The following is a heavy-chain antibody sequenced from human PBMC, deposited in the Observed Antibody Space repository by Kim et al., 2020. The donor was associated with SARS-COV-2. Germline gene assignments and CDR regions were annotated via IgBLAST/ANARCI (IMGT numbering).Heavy chain of an antibody. D-gene: IGHD2-2*01. CDR2: IYPGDSDT. Sequence: GESLKISCKGSGYSFTSYWIGWVRQMPGKGLEWMGIIYPGDSDTRYSPSFQGQVTISADKSISTAYLQWSSLKASDTAMYYCARHLGYCSSTSCQTVGFDPWGQGTLVTVSS. V-gene: IGHV5-51*01. CDR3: ARHLGYCSSTSCQTVGFDP. J-gene: IGHJ5*02. CDR1: GYSFTSYW.